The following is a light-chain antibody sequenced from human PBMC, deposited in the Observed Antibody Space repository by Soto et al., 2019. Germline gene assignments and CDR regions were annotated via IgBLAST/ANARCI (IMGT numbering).Light chain of an antibody. Sequence: QSVLTQSASVSGSPGQSITISCTGTSSDVGGYNYVSWYQHHPGKAPKLMIYDVSNRPSGVSNRFSGSKSGNTASLTSSGLQPEDEADYYCSSYTTSNTRQIVFGTGTKLTVL. CDR2: DVS. J-gene: IGLJ1*01. CDR3: SSYTTSNTRQIV. CDR1: SSDVGGYNY. V-gene: IGLV2-14*03.